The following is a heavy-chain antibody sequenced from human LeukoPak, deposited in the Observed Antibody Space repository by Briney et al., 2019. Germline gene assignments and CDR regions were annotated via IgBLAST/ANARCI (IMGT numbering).Heavy chain of an antibody. CDR1: GFTFSSYG. CDR2: IWYDGSNK. D-gene: IGHD3-3*01. J-gene: IGHJ5*02. Sequence: PGGSLRLSCAASGFTFSSYGMHWVRQALGKGLEWVAVIWYDGSNKYYADSVKGRFTISRDNSKNTLYLQMNSLRAEDTAVYYCAKDKSIFGVGLNWFDPWGQGTLVTVSS. V-gene: IGHV3-33*06. CDR3: AKDKSIFGVGLNWFDP.